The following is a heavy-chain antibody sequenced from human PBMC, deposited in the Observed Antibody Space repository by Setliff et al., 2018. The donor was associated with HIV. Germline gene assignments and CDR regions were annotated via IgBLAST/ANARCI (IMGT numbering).Heavy chain of an antibody. Sequence: ASETLSLTCAVSGGSISSSDWWSWVRQPPGKGLEWIGEIYHSGSTNYNSSLKSRVTISVDKSKNQFSLKLSSVTAADTAVYYCARGVVGATYDVFDIWAQGTMVTVSS. V-gene: IGHV4-4*02. CDR2: IYHSGST. CDR1: GGSISSSDW. D-gene: IGHD1-26*01. J-gene: IGHJ3*02. CDR3: ARGVVGATYDVFDI.